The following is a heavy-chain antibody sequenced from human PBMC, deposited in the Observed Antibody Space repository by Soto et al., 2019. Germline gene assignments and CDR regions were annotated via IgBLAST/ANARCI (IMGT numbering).Heavy chain of an antibody. CDR2: IYYSGST. Sequence: PSETLSLTCTVSCGSISSGFYYRSWLRQPPGKGLVWIGYIYYSGSTYYNPSLKSRVTISVDTSKNQFSLKLSSVTAADTAVYYCASTGYSSSWYLPYFDYWGQGTLVTVSS. D-gene: IGHD6-13*01. V-gene: IGHV4-30-4*01. CDR3: ASTGYSSSWYLPYFDY. J-gene: IGHJ4*02. CDR1: CGSISSGFYY.